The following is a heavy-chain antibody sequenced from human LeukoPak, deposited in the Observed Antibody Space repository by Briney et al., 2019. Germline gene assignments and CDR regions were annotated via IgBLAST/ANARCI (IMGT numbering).Heavy chain of an antibody. J-gene: IGHJ4*02. CDR3: TRVRSGNDFDY. Sequence: GLSLRLSCSASGFTFGDHAMSWVRQAPGKGLEWVGFIRSKGYGGTTEYAASVEGRFSLSRDDSKSFVYLRMSSLKTEDTAVYYCTRVRSGNDFDYWGQGTLVTVSS. V-gene: IGHV3-49*04. CDR2: IRSKGYGGTT. D-gene: IGHD3-10*01. CDR1: GFTFGDHA.